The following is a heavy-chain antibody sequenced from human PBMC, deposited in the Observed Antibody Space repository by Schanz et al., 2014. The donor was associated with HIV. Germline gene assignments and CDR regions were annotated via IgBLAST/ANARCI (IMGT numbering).Heavy chain of an antibody. CDR2: INSDGSST. J-gene: IGHJ4*02. D-gene: IGHD3-3*01. CDR1: GSTFSSYW. Sequence: EVQLVESGGGLVQPGGSLRLSCAASGSTFSSYWMHWVRQAPGKGLVWVSRINSDGSSTNYADSVKGRLTISRDNAKNTLYLQMNSLRAEDTAVYYCAKERITIFGVVITPYFDYGGQGTLVTVSS. V-gene: IGHV3-74*01. CDR3: AKERITIFGVVITPYFDY.